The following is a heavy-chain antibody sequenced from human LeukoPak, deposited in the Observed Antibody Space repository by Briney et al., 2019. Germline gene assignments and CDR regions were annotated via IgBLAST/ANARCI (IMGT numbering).Heavy chain of an antibody. CDR2: ISYSGTT. D-gene: IGHD3-10*01. J-gene: IGHJ4*02. V-gene: IGHV4-39*02. Sequence: SETLSLTCTVSSASINSSPYYWGWIRQSPGKGLEWIGSISYSGTTYYNPSLLSRVTISVDTSKNHFSLKLSSVTAADTAVYYCAANSADYNTLGSSYKVWGQGTLVTVSS. CDR3: AANSADYNTLGSSYKV. CDR1: SASINSSPYY.